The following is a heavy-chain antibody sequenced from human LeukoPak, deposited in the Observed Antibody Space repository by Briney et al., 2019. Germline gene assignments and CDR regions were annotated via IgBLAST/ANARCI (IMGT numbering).Heavy chain of an antibody. CDR3: ARDAHYYDSSGYFRAPFDY. J-gene: IGHJ4*02. CDR1: GFTFSSYD. Sequence: GGSLRLSCVGDGFTFSSYDMNWVRQAPGKGLEWVSYINGGGSTMYYADSVKGRFTISRDNCKNSLYMQMNSLRAEDTAVYYCARDAHYYDSSGYFRAPFDYWGQGTLVTVSS. D-gene: IGHD3-22*01. V-gene: IGHV3-48*03. CDR2: INGGGSTM.